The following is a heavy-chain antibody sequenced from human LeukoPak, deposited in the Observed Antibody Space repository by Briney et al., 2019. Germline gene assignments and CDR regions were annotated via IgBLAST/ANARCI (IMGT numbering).Heavy chain of an antibody. D-gene: IGHD2-21*02. V-gene: IGHV3-73*01. CDR1: GFTFSGSV. CDR3: TRRAYCGDDCYSGLDY. CDR2: IRSKTNNDAT. Sequence: GGSLKLSCAASGFTFSGSVMHWVRHPSGKGLEWVGRIRSKTNNDATAYAASVKGRFTIYRDDSKNVAYLQMNSLKIEDTAVYFCTRRAYCGDDCYSGLDYWGQGTLVTVSS. J-gene: IGHJ4*02.